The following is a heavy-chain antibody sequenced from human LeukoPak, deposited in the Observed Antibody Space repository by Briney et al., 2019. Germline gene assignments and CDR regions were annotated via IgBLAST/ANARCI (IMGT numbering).Heavy chain of an antibody. CDR2: ISYDGSNK. V-gene: IGHV3-30*18. CDR1: GFTFSSYG. D-gene: IGHD4-17*01. J-gene: IGHJ4*02. Sequence: GGSLRLSCAASGFTFSSYGMHWVRQAPAKGLEWVAVISYDGSNKYHADFVKGPFTISRDNSKNTLYLQMNSLRAEDTAVYYCAKDHGYGDYDTGIREEYWGQGTLVTVSS. CDR3: AKDHGYGDYDTGIREEY.